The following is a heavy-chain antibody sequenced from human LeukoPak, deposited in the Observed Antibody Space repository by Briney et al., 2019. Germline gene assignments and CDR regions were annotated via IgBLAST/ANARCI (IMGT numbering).Heavy chain of an antibody. J-gene: IGHJ5*02. CDR1: GGSISSYY. CDR3: ARGNYDFWSGYYFGFDP. D-gene: IGHD3-3*01. V-gene: IGHV4-59*06. CDR2: IYYSGST. Sequence: SETLSLTCTVSGGSISSYYWSWIRQPAGKGLEWIGYIYYSGSTYYNPSLKSRVTISVDTSKNQFSLKLSSVTAADTAVYYCARGNYDFWSGYYFGFDPWGQGTLVTVSS.